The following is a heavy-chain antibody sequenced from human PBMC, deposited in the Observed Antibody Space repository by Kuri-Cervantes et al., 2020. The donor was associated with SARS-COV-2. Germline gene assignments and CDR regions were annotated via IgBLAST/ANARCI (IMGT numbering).Heavy chain of an antibody. CDR3: SGAVAAPPYYYYCGMDV. Sequence: SETLSLTCTVSGGSISSSSYYWGWIRQPPGKGLEWIGSIYYSGSTYYNPSLKSRVTISVDTSKNQFSLKLSSVTAADTAVYYCSGAVAAPPYYYYCGMDVWGQGTTVTVSS. CDR2: IYYSGST. J-gene: IGHJ6*02. V-gene: IGHV4-39*01. D-gene: IGHD6-19*01. CDR1: GGSISSSSYY.